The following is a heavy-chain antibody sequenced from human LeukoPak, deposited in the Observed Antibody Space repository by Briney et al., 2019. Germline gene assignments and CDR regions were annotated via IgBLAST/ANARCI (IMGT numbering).Heavy chain of an antibody. CDR3: VKEVGDYYMDV. CDR1: GFSFSPYG. D-gene: IGHD2-2*01. Sequence: GGSLRLSCAASGFSFSPYGMHWVRQAPGKGLEWVAFIRNDGSNKYYADSVKGRFTISRDNSKKTLYLQMNSLRDEDTAVYYCVKEVGDYYMDVWGKGTTVTISS. J-gene: IGHJ6*03. V-gene: IGHV3-30*02. CDR2: IRNDGSNK.